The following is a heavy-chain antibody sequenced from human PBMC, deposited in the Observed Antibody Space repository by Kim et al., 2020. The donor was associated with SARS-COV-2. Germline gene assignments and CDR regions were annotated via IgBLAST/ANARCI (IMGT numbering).Heavy chain of an antibody. J-gene: IGHJ5*02. CDR3: AREGSGWYVDP. V-gene: IGHV4-31*02. Sequence: TDDNASLKRRVTISVDTSKSQFSLELSAVTAADTAVYYCAREGSGWYVDPWGQGTLVTVSS. CDR2: T. D-gene: IGHD6-19*01.